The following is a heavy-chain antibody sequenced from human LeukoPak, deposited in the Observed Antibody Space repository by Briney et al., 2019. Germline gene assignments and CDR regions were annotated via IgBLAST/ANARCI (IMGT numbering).Heavy chain of an antibody. D-gene: IGHD5-24*01. CDR3: ARDPGRWQQSTEFDY. J-gene: IGHJ4*02. CDR2: ISSTSNPI. V-gene: IGHV3-48*02. Sequence: PGGSLRLSCAASGFTFRTYGMNWVRQAPGKGLEWVSYISSTSNPIYYADSVKGRFTISRDNAKNPLYLQMNSLRDEDTAVYYCARDPGRWQQSTEFDYWGQGTLVTVSS. CDR1: GFTFRTYG.